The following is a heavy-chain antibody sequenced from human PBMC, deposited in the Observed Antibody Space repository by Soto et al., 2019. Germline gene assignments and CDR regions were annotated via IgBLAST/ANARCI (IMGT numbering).Heavy chain of an antibody. CDR2: IYNSGRT. V-gene: IGHV4-30-4*01. D-gene: IGHD1-26*01. CDR3: AAFLGAYWYFDL. J-gene: IGHJ2*01. Sequence: SETLSLTCTVSGGSMSSGDYYWSWIRQPPGKGLEWIGYIYNSGRTYHNPSPKSRVTMSVDTSKNQFSLNLSSVSAADTAVYYCAAFLGAYWYFDLWGRGTLVTVSS. CDR1: GGSMSSGDYY.